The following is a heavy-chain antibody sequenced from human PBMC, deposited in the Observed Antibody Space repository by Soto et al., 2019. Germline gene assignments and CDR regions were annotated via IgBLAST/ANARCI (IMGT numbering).Heavy chain of an antibody. D-gene: IGHD1-7*01. Sequence: RASVKVSCKASGHTFTSYGISWVRQAPGQGLEWMGWISAYNGNTNYAQKLQGRVTMTTDTSTSTAYMELRSLRSDDKAVYYCARSSAPRNNWSYVGLDYWGQGTLVTVSS. CDR2: ISAYNGNT. J-gene: IGHJ4*02. V-gene: IGHV1-18*04. CDR3: ARSSAPRNNWSYVGLDY. CDR1: GHTFTSYG.